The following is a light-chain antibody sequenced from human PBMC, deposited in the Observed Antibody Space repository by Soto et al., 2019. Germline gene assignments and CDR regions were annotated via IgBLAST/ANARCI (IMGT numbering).Light chain of an antibody. J-gene: IGLJ2*01. CDR2: DVT. Sequence: QSVLTQPASVSGSPGQSITISCTGAYDYVSWYQQRPGKAPKLMIYDVTARPSGVSDRFSGSKSGNTASLTISGLQAEDEADYYCSSYTTGRTDVVFGGGTKVTVL. CDR3: SSYTTGRTDVV. CDR1: AYDY. V-gene: IGLV2-14*03.